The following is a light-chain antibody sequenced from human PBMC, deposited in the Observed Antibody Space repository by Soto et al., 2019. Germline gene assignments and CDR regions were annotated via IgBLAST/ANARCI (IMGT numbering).Light chain of an antibody. CDR1: SSNIGSNT. Sequence: QSVLTQPPSASGTPGQRVTISCSGSSSNIGSNTVNWYQQLPGTAPKLLIYSNNQRPSGVPDRFSGSQSGTSASLAISGLQSEDEADYYCAAWEDSLKGVVFGGGTKLTV. V-gene: IGLV1-44*01. CDR3: AAWEDSLKGVV. CDR2: SNN. J-gene: IGLJ2*01.